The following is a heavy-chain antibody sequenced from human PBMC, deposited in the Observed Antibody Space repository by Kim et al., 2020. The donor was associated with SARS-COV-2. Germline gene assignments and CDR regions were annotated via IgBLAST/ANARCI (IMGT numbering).Heavy chain of an antibody. V-gene: IGHV1-18*01. CDR3: ARGTIAAAGKIDY. Sequence: KYAQKLQGRVTMTTDTSTTTAYMEVRSLRSDDTAVYYCARGTIAAAGKIDYWGQGTLVTVSS. D-gene: IGHD6-13*01. J-gene: IGHJ4*02.